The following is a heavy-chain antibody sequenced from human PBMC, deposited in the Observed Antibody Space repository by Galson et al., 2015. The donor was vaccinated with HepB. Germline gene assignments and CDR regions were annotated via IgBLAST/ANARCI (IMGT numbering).Heavy chain of an antibody. CDR1: GFTFSNYA. Sequence: SLRLSCAASGFTFSNYAMTWVRQAPGKGLEWVSAISGGGDRTYYADSVEGRFTISRDNSKNTLYLQMNSLRAEDTAVYYCAKVGTVSKWELPSYYYFGLDVWGQGTTVTVSS. CDR2: ISGGGDRT. CDR3: AKVGTVSKWELPSYYYFGLDV. J-gene: IGHJ6*02. V-gene: IGHV3-23*01. D-gene: IGHD1-26*01.